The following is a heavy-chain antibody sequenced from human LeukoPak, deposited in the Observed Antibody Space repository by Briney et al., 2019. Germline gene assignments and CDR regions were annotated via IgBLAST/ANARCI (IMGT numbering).Heavy chain of an antibody. D-gene: IGHD3-10*01. CDR2: INHSGST. Sequence: NPSETLSLTCAVYGGSFSGYYWSWIRQPPGKGLEWIGEINHSGSTNYNPSLKGRVTISVDTSKNQFSLKLSSVTAADTAVYYCARVRGLLGDAFDIWGQGTMVTVSS. V-gene: IGHV4-34*01. J-gene: IGHJ3*02. CDR3: ARVRGLLGDAFDI. CDR1: GGSFSGYY.